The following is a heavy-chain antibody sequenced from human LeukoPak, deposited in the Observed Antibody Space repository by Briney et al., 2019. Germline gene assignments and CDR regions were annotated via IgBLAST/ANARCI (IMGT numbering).Heavy chain of an antibody. J-gene: IGHJ6*02. V-gene: IGHV3-15*01. CDR3: TTVTVTTWSVLYYYGMDV. CDR2: IKSKTDGGTT. Sequence: TGGSLRLSCAASGFTFSNAWMSWVRQAPGKGLEWVGRIKSKTDGGTTDYAAPVKGRFTISRDDSKNTLYLQMNSLKTEDTAVYYCTTVTVTTWSVLYYYGMDVWGQGTTVTVSS. CDR1: GFTFSNAW. D-gene: IGHD4-17*01.